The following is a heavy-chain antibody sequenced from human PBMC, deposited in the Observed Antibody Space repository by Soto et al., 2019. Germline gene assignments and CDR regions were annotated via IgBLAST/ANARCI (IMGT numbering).Heavy chain of an antibody. Sequence: QVQLVESGGGVVQPGRSLRLSCAASGFTFSSYGMHWVRQAPGKGLEWVAVIWYDGSNKYYADSVKGRFTISRDNSKNPLYLQMNSLRAEDTAVYYCAREEDDILTGYPKVYWYFDLWGRGTLVTVSS. J-gene: IGHJ2*01. V-gene: IGHV3-33*01. CDR3: AREEDDILTGYPKVYWYFDL. D-gene: IGHD3-9*01. CDR2: IWYDGSNK. CDR1: GFTFSSYG.